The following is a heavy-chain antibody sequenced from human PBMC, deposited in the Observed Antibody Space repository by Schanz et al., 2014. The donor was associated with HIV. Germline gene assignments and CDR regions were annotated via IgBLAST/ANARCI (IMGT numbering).Heavy chain of an antibody. CDR1: GFTVSSNY. J-gene: IGHJ4*02. D-gene: IGHD3-3*01. Sequence: VQLVESGGGLIQPGGSLRLTCVASGFTVSSNYMTWVRQAPGKGLEWVSVLYSGGRKYYADAVKGRFTISRDSSKNTVYLEMNSLRAEDTAVFYCARGNDFFGAVPDYWGQGTLVSVSS. CDR2: LYSGGRK. V-gene: IGHV3-53*01. CDR3: ARGNDFFGAVPDY.